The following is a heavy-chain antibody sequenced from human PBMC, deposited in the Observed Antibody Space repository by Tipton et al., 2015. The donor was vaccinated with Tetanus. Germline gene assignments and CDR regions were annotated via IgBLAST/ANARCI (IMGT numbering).Heavy chain of an antibody. CDR1: GGSISSSDYY. CDR2: VFYTGIT. Sequence: TLSLTCTVSGGSISSSDYYWAWLRQPPGSGLEWIGSVFYTGITYYNASLSSRLTISVDTSKNQFSLKLNSVTAADTAVYYCARVGEGYCSGGTCSFADWGRGTLVTVSS. V-gene: IGHV4-39*07. J-gene: IGHJ4*02. D-gene: IGHD2-15*01. CDR3: ARVGEGYCSGGTCSFAD.